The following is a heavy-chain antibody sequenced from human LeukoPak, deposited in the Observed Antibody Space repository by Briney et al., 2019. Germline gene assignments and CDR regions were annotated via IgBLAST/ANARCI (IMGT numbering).Heavy chain of an antibody. J-gene: IGHJ3*02. Sequence: GGSLRLSCAASGFTFSNAWMSWVRQAPGKGLEWIGRIKSKTNGGTTTYAAPVKGRFAISRDDSKNTVSLLMNSLTTEDTAVYYCTTSSTPCCYDDAFDIWGQGTLASVSS. V-gene: IGHV3-15*01. CDR2: IKSKTNGGTT. D-gene: IGHD2-2*01. CDR3: TTSSTPCCYDDAFDI. CDR1: GFTFSNAW.